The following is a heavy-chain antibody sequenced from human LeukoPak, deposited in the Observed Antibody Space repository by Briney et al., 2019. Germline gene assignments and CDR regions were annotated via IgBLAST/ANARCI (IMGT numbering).Heavy chain of an antibody. CDR1: GLTFSSYW. CDR3: ARDREAVADYYVDY. Sequence: GGALRLSCAASGLTFSSYWMSLVRQAPGNGREWVANIKQDGSEKYYVDSVKGRFTISRDNAKNSLYLQMNSLRGEDTAVYYCARDREAVADYYVDYWGQGTLVTVSS. CDR2: IKQDGSEK. V-gene: IGHV3-7*01. D-gene: IGHD6-19*01. J-gene: IGHJ4*02.